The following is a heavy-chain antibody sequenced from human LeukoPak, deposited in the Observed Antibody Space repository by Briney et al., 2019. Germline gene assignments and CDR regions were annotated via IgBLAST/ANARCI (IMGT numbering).Heavy chain of an antibody. CDR1: GYSFIGYH. V-gene: IGHV1-2*02. Sequence: ASVKVSCKASGYSFIGYHMHWVRQAPGQGLEWMGWTNPNTGGTKYAQKFQGRVTMTRDTSISTAYMELSSLRSDDTAVYYCARGCGGEPWECFDYWGQGTLVTVSS. CDR3: ARGCGGEPWECFDY. D-gene: IGHD2-21*01. CDR2: TNPNTGGT. J-gene: IGHJ4*02.